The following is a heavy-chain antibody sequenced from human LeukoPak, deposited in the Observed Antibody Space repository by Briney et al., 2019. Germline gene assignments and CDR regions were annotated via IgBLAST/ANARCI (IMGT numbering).Heavy chain of an antibody. CDR1: GGPVTGYY. V-gene: IGHV4-59*02. D-gene: IGHD2-21*02. Sequence: PSETLSLTCTVSGGPVTGYYWSWIRQPPGKGLEWIGSIYYSGGADYNPSLQSRVTISVDTSKNEFSLKVRSVTAADTAVYFCARTHCEGDCFSAIRYWGQGTPVTVSS. CDR2: IYYSGGA. CDR3: ARTHCEGDCFSAIRY. J-gene: IGHJ4*02.